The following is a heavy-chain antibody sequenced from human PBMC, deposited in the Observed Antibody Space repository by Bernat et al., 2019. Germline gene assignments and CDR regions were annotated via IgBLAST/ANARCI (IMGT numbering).Heavy chain of an antibody. D-gene: IGHD4-17*01. CDR3: ARQTEGGDATVDY. V-gene: IGHV1-3*01. CDR2: INAGNGNT. Sequence: QVQLVQSGAEVKKPGASVKVSCKASGYTFTSYAMHWVRQAPGQRLEWMGWINAGNGNTKYSQKFQGRVTITRDTSASTAYMELRSLRSDDTAVYYCARQTEGGDATVDYWGQGTLVTVSS. J-gene: IGHJ4*02. CDR1: GYTFTSYA.